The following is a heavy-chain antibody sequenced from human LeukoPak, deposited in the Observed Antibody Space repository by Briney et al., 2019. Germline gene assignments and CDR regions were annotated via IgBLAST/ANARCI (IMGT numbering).Heavy chain of an antibody. V-gene: IGHV4-39*07. D-gene: IGHD5-12*01. J-gene: IGHJ4*02. Sequence: SETLSLTCTVSGGSISSRSYNWGWIRQPPGKGLEWIGSIYYSGSTYYNPSLKSRVTISVDTSKNQFSLKLSSVTAADTAVYYCARGVLIVATTRLLEWGQGTLVTVSS. CDR2: IYYSGST. CDR3: ARGVLIVATTRLLE. CDR1: GGSISSRSYN.